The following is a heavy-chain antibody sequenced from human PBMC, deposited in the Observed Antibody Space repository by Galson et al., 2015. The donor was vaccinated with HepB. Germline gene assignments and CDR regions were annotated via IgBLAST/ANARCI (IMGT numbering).Heavy chain of an antibody. Sequence: PALVKPTQTLTLTCTFSGFSPSTSGVGVGWIRQPPGKALEWLALIYWDDDKRYSPSLKSRLTITKDTSKNQVVLTMTSMDPVDTATYYCAHSYEFVVVPAATFDYWGQGTLVTVSS. CDR1: GFSPSTSGVG. V-gene: IGHV2-5*02. J-gene: IGHJ4*02. CDR2: IYWDDDK. CDR3: AHSYEFVVVPAATFDY. D-gene: IGHD2-2*01.